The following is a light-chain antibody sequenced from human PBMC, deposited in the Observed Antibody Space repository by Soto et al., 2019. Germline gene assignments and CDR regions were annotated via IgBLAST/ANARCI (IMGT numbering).Light chain of an antibody. CDR2: WAS. Sequence: DIQMTQSPSILSASVGDRVTITCRASQSISSWLAWYQQKPRQPPKLLIYWASTRESGVPDRFSGSGSGTDFTLTISSLQAEDVAVYYCQQYYNTPLTFGGGTKVDIK. CDR3: QQYYNTPLT. CDR1: QSISSW. V-gene: IGKV4-1*01. J-gene: IGKJ4*01.